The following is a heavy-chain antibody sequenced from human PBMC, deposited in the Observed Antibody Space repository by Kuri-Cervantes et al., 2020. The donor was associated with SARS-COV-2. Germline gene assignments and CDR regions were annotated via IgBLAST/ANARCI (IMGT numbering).Heavy chain of an antibody. CDR3: ARGRRGVPATVFDY. D-gene: IGHD2-2*01. Sequence: GSLRLSCAVYGGSFSGYYWSWIRQPPGKGLERIGEINHSGSTNYNPSLKSRVTISVDTSKNQFSLKLSSVTAADTAVYYCARGRRGVPATVFDYWGQGTLVTVSS. CDR1: GGSFSGYY. V-gene: IGHV4-34*01. CDR2: INHSGST. J-gene: IGHJ4*02.